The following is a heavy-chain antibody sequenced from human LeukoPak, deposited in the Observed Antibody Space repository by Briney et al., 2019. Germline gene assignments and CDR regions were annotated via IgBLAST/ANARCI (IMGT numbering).Heavy chain of an antibody. D-gene: IGHD2-8*02. J-gene: IGHJ4*02. CDR3: ARARLVRGPVTPLYYFDY. CDR2: MNPNSANT. Sequence: GASVKVSCKASGYTFNTYDINWVRQATGQRLEWMGWMNPNSANTGYAQKFQGRVTLTRNTSISTAYMELNGLRSDDTAVYYCARARLVRGPVTPLYYFDYWGQGVLVTVSS. CDR1: GYTFNTYD. V-gene: IGHV1-8*03.